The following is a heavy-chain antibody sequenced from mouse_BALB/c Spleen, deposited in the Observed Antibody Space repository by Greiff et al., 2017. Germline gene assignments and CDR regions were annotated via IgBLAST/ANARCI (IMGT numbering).Heavy chain of an antibody. CDR2: INSNGGST. Sequence: EVKVVESGGGLVQPGGSLKLSCAASGFTFSSYGMSWVRQTPDKRLELVATINSNGGSTYYPDSVKGRFTISRDNAKNTLYLQMSSLKSEDTAMYYCAREFITTATEAMDYWGQGTSVTVSS. V-gene: IGHV5-6-3*01. D-gene: IGHD1-2*01. CDR1: GFTFSSYG. J-gene: IGHJ4*01. CDR3: AREFITTATEAMDY.